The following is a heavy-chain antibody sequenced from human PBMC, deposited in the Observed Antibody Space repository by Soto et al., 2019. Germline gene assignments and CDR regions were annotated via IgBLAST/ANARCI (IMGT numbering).Heavy chain of an antibody. CDR1: GYTFTSYG. J-gene: IGHJ4*02. CDR2: ISAYNGNT. D-gene: IGHD3-22*01. Sequence: QVQLVQSGAEVKKPGASVKVSCKASGYTFTSYGISWVRQAPGQGLEWMGWISAYNGNTNYAQKLQGRVTMTTDTFTNTAYMEQRSLRSDDAAVDYCARDDYDSSGYNYGWGQGSRVTVSS. CDR3: ARDDYDSSGYNYG. V-gene: IGHV1-18*01.